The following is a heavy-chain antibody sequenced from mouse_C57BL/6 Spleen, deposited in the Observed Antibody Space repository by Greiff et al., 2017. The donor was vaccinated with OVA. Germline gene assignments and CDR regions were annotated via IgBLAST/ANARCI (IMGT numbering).Heavy chain of an antibody. J-gene: IGHJ4*01. CDR2: ISSGSSTI. CDR3: ARKVLIYYGNYDYAMDY. Sequence: DVHLVESGGGLVKPGGSLKLSCAASGFTFSDYGMHWVRQAPEKGLEWVAYISSGSSTIYYADTVKGRFTISRDNAKNTLFLQMTSLRSEDTAMYYCARKVLIYYGNYDYAMDYWGQGTSVTVSS. D-gene: IGHD2-1*01. CDR1: GFTFSDYG. V-gene: IGHV5-17*01.